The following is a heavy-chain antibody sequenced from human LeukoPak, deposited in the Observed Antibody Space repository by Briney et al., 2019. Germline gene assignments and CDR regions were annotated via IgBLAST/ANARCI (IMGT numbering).Heavy chain of an antibody. D-gene: IGHD3-16*01. CDR1: GGSFSGYY. V-gene: IGHV4-34*01. CDR2: INHSGST. CDR3: ARVVQGEHRNWFDP. Sequence: SETLSLTCAVYGGSFSGYYWSWIRQPPGKGLEWIGEINHSGSTNYNPPLKSRVTISVDTSKNQFSLKLSSVTAADTAVYYCARVVQGEHRNWFDPWGQGTLVTVSS. J-gene: IGHJ5*02.